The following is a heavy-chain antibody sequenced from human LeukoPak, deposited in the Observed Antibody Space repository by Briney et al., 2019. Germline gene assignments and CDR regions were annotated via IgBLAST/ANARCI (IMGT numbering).Heavy chain of an antibody. CDR2: IFYTGFT. V-gene: IGHV4-59*01. J-gene: IGHJ5*02. D-gene: IGHD4-23*01. Sequence: SETLSLTCTVSDGSISDSYWSWIRQSPGKGLEWIGYIFYTGFTHYNPSLESRVTISVDTSKNHFSLRLKSVTAADTAVYYCARDANGGNSWGWFDPWGQGTLVTVSS. CDR1: DGSISDSY. CDR3: ARDANGGNSWGWFDP.